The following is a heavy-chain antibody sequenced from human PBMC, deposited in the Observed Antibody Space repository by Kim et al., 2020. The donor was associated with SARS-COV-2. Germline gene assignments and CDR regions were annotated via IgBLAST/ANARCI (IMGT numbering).Heavy chain of an antibody. V-gene: IGHV5-51*01. Sequence: GESLKISCKGSGYSFTSYWIGWVRQMPGKGLEWMGIIYPGDSDTRYSPSFQGQVTISADKSISTAYLQWSSLKASDTAMYYCARLAYCGGDCVYYYGMDVWGQGTTVTVSS. D-gene: IGHD2-21*02. CDR1: GYSFTSYW. J-gene: IGHJ6*02. CDR3: ARLAYCGGDCVYYYGMDV. CDR2: IYPGDSDT.